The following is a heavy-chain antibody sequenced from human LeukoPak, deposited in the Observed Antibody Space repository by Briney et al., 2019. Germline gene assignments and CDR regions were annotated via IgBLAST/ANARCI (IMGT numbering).Heavy chain of an antibody. D-gene: IGHD3-9*01. J-gene: IGHJ4*02. CDR2: ISYDGSNK. Sequence: GGSLRLSCAASGFTFSSYGMHWVRRAPGKGLEWVAVISYDGSNKYYADSVKGRFTISRDNSKNTLYLQMNSLRAEDTAVYYCAKEEYDILTGYPTFDYWGQGTLVTVSS. V-gene: IGHV3-30*18. CDR1: GFTFSSYG. CDR3: AKEEYDILTGYPTFDY.